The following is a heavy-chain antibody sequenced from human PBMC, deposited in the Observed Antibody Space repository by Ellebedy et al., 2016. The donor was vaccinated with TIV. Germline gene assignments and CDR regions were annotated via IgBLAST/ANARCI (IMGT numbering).Heavy chain of an antibody. CDR1: GFTFARYG. Sequence: GGSLRLSXAASGFTFARYGMNWVRQAPGKGLEWVSGINWNGDVTGFADSVKGRFTISRDNAKNSLYLQMNSLRAEDTALYYCVRVDYYDRSGSYYGWLDPWGQGTLVTVSS. CDR2: INWNGDVT. V-gene: IGHV3-20*03. CDR3: VRVDYYDRSGSYYGWLDP. J-gene: IGHJ5*02. D-gene: IGHD3-22*01.